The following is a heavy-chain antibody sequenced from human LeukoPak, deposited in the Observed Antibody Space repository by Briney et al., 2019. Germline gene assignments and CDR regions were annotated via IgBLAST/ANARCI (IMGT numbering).Heavy chain of an antibody. CDR3: ARARGYYDSSGFLWFDP. CDR2: INHSGST. J-gene: IGHJ5*02. Sequence: PSETLSLTCAVYGGSFSGYYWSWIRQPPGKGLEWIGEINHSGSTNYNPSLKSRVTISVDTSKNQFSLKLSSVTAADTAVYYCARARGYYDSSGFLWFDPWGQGTLVTVSS. V-gene: IGHV4-34*09. D-gene: IGHD3-22*01. CDR1: GGSFSGYY.